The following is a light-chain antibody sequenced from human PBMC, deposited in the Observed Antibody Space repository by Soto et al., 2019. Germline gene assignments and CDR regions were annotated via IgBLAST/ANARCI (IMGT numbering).Light chain of an antibody. V-gene: IGKV1-12*01. CDR1: QGISSW. CDR3: PQANSSPLT. CDR2: AAS. J-gene: IGKJ5*01. Sequence: IVRERARSSVASCSGDRFTITGGASQGISSWLAWYQQKPGKAPKLLIYAASSLQSGVPSRFSGSGSGTALTLIISSLAPEDFPPNHSPQANSSPLTFGQPTRQEIK.